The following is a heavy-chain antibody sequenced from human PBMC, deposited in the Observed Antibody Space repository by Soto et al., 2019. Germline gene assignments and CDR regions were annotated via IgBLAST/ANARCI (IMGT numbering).Heavy chain of an antibody. V-gene: IGHV5-51*03. CDR2: IYPGDSDT. D-gene: IGHD1-26*01. Sequence: PGKSLKISCKGSGYSFTSYLIGWVRQMPGKGLEWMGIIYPGDSDTRYSPSFQGQVTISADKSISTAYLQWSSLKASDTAMYYCARANSGSYQPFDYWGQRTLVTVSS. J-gene: IGHJ4*02. CDR1: GYSFTSYL. CDR3: ARANSGSYQPFDY.